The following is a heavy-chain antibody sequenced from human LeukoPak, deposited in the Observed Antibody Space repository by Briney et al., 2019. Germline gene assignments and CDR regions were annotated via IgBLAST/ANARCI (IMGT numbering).Heavy chain of an antibody. V-gene: IGHV3-23*01. CDR1: GFTFNTYA. CDR2: ISDTGGNT. CDR3: AKGRTNDY. Sequence: GGSLRLSCAASGFTFNTYAMSWVRQTPERGLEWVSAISDTGGNTFYADSVKGRFTISRDNSKNTLYLQMNSLRAEDTAIYYCAKGRTNDYWGQGTLVTVSS. J-gene: IGHJ4*02. D-gene: IGHD1/OR15-1a*01.